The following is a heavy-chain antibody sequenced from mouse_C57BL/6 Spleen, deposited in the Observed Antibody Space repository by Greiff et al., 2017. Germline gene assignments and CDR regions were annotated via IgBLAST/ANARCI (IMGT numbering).Heavy chain of an antibody. Sequence: VQRVESGPELVKPGASVKLSCKASGYTFTSYDLNWVKQRPGQGLAWIGWIYPRDGSTKYNEKFKGKATLTVDTSSSTAYMELHSLTSEDSAVYFCAREDGPLDYWGQGTTLTVSS. CDR2: IYPRDGST. J-gene: IGHJ2*01. D-gene: IGHD2-3*01. CDR3: AREDGPLDY. V-gene: IGHV1-85*01. CDR1: GYTFTSYD.